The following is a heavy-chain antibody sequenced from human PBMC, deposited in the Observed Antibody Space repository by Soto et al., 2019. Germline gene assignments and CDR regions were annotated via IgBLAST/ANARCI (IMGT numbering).Heavy chain of an antibody. CDR1: GGSISSSNW. Sequence: SETLSLTCAVSGGSISSSNWWSWVRQPPGKGLEWMGEIYHSGSTNYNPSLKSRVTISVDKSKNQFSLKLSSVTAADTAVYYCARNSDCTNGVCVYYFDYWGQGTLVTVSS. D-gene: IGHD2-8*01. V-gene: IGHV4-4*02. CDR3: ARNSDCTNGVCVYYFDY. CDR2: IYHSGST. J-gene: IGHJ4*02.